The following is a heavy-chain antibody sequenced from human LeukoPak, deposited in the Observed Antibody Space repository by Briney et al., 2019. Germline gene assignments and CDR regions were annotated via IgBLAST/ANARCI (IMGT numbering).Heavy chain of an antibody. CDR2: IYTSGST. CDR3: ARESVTRKGLNWFDP. J-gene: IGHJ5*02. CDR1: GGSISSYY. V-gene: IGHV4-4*07. Sequence: SETLSLACTVSGGSISSYYWSWIRQPAGKGLEWIGRIYTSGSTNYNPSLKSRVIMSVDTSKNQFSLKLSSVTAADTAVYYCARESVTRKGLNWFDPWGQGTLVTVSS. D-gene: IGHD4-17*01.